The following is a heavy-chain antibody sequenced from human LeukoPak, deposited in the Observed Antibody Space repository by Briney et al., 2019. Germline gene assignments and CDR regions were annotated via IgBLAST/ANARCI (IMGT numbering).Heavy chain of an antibody. J-gene: IGHJ4*02. Sequence: ASVKVSCKASGYTFTSYYMHWVRQAPGQGLEWMGIINPSGGSTSYAQKFQGRVTMTTDTSTSTAYMELRSLRSDDTAVYYCARTGYCSSTSCYENYFDYWGQGTLVTVSS. CDR2: INPSGGST. V-gene: IGHV1-46*01. D-gene: IGHD2-2*01. CDR1: GYTFTSYY. CDR3: ARTGYCSSTSCYENYFDY.